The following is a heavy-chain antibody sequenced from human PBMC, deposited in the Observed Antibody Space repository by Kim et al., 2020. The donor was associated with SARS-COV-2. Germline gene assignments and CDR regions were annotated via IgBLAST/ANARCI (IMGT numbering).Heavy chain of an antibody. CDR1: GFTFSSYW. D-gene: IGHD5-12*01. CDR2: IKQDGSEK. Sequence: GGSLRLSCAASGFTFSSYWMSWVRQAPGKGLEWVANIKQDGSEKYYVDSVKGRFTISRDNAKNSLYLQMNSLRAEDTAVYYCARDGRVDIVATAPDYWGQGTLVTVSS. CDR3: ARDGRVDIVATAPDY. V-gene: IGHV3-7*05. J-gene: IGHJ4*02.